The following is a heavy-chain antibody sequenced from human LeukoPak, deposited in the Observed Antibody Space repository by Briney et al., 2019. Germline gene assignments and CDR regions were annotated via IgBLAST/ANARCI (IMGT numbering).Heavy chain of an antibody. J-gene: IGHJ5*02. V-gene: IGHV3-30-3*01. CDR2: ISYDGSIK. CDR3: SRNPEREYWFDP. Sequence: GGSLRLSCAASGFTFSAHSMHWVRQPPGKGLEWVAFISYDGSIKFYADSLKGRFTISRDNSKKTLYLQINSLRAEDTAVYFCSRNPEREYWFDPWGQGTLVTVSS. CDR1: GFTFSAHS.